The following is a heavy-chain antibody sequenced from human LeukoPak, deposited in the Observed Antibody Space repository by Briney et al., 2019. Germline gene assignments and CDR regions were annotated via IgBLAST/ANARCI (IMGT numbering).Heavy chain of an antibody. CDR2: INHSGST. V-gene: IGHV4-34*01. CDR3: ARGTVTTYYYYYYGMDV. Sequence: SETLSLTCAVYGGSFSGYYWSWIRQPPGKGLEWIGEINHSGSTNYNPSLKSRVTISVDTSKNQFSLKLSSVTAADTAVYYCARGTVTTYYYYYYGMDVWGQGTTVTVSS. J-gene: IGHJ6*02. CDR1: GGSFSGYY. D-gene: IGHD4-11*01.